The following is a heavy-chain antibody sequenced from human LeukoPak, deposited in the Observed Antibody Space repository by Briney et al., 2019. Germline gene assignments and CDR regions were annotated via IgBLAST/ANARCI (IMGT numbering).Heavy chain of an antibody. CDR1: GFTFSGYG. V-gene: IGHV3-30*02. J-gene: IGHJ6*03. Sequence: PGGSLRLSCSASGFTFSGYGMHWVRQAPGKGLEWVAFVRYDGITKFYAHSVTGRFTISRDNAKNSLYLQMNSLRAEDTAVYYCARDPPYYYGSGSYFYMDVWGKGTTVTVSS. D-gene: IGHD3-10*01. CDR2: VRYDGITK. CDR3: ARDPPYYYGSGSYFYMDV.